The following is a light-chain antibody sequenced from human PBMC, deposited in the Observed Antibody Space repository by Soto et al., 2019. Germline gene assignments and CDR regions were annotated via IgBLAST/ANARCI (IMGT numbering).Light chain of an antibody. CDR3: CSSGGSPTYV. Sequence: QSALTQPASVSGSPGQSITISCTGTSSNVGSYKLVSWYQQHPGKAPKLMIFEVNKRPSGVSNRFSGSKSGNTASLTISGLKVEDEAEYYCCSSGGSPTYVFGTGTRSPS. CDR1: SSNVGSYKL. V-gene: IGLV2-23*02. J-gene: IGLJ1*01. CDR2: EVN.